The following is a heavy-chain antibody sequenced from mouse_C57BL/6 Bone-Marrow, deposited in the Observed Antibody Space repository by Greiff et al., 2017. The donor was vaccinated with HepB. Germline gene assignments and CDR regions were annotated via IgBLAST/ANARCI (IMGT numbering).Heavy chain of an antibody. J-gene: IGHJ4*01. CDR3: ARGDYDGPGYCAMDY. CDR2: ISNGSSTI. CDR1: GFTFSDYG. V-gene: IGHV5-17*01. D-gene: IGHD2-4*01. Sequence: EVQLVESGGGLVKPGGSLKLSCAASGFTFSDYGMHWVRQAPEKGLEWVAYISNGSSTIYYADRVKGRFTISRDNAKNTLFLQMTSLRSEDTAMYYCARGDYDGPGYCAMDYWGKGTSVTVSS.